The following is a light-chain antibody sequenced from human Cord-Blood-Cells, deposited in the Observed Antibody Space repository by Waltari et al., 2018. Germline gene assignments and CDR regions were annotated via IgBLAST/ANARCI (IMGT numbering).Light chain of an antibody. J-gene: IGLJ1*01. V-gene: IGLV1-40*01. Sequence: QSVLTPPPSVSAAPGQRVTIPCTGRSSNTGAGYDVHWYQQLPGTAPKLLIYGNSNRPSGVPDRFSGSKSGTSASLAITGLQAEDEADYYCQSYDSSFYVFGTGTKVTVL. CDR2: GNS. CDR1: SSNTGAGYD. CDR3: QSYDSSFYV.